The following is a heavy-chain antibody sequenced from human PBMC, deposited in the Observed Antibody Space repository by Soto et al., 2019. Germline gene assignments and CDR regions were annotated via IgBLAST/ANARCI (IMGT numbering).Heavy chain of an antibody. V-gene: IGHV4-31*03. CDR3: ARLPTVTTAYYYYGMDV. Sequence: QVQLQESGPGLVKPSQTLSLTCTVSGGSISSGGYYWSWIRQHPGKGLEWIGYIYYSGSTYYNPSLKSRVTISVDTSKNQSSLKLSSVTAADTAVYYCARLPTVTTAYYYYGMDVWGQGTTVTVSS. CDR1: GGSISSGGYY. J-gene: IGHJ6*02. D-gene: IGHD4-17*01. CDR2: IYYSGST.